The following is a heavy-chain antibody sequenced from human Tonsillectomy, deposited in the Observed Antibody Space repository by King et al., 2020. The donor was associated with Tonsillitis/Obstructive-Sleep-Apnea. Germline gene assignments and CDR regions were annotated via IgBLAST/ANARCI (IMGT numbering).Heavy chain of an antibody. J-gene: IGHJ6*02. D-gene: IGHD2-2*01. Sequence: VQLVESGGGVVQPGRSLRLSCTASGFTFGNYSMHWVRQAPGKGLEWVAFSSYDGSNKYYGDSVKGRFTISRDNSKNTLYLQMNSLRADDSAVYYCAVGDCSSTICIYYYYDMDVWGQGTTVTVSS. V-gene: IGHV3-30*03. CDR2: SSYDGSNK. CDR3: AVGDCSSTICIYYYYDMDV. CDR1: GFTFGNYS.